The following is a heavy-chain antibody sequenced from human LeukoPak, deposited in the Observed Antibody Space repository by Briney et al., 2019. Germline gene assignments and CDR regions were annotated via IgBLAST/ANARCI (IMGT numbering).Heavy chain of an antibody. J-gene: IGHJ5*02. CDR2: IYYRGST. V-gene: IGHV4-39*01. D-gene: IGHD2-2*01. CDR3: ARHYLSDGILSTFDP. Sequence: PSETLSLTCTVSGGSISSSPYYWGWIRQPPGKGLEWIGTIYYRGSTYSDSSLNSRVTISLDTSKNQFSLRLRFVTAADTALYYCARHYLSDGILSTFDPWGQGTLVTVSS. CDR1: GGSISSSPYY.